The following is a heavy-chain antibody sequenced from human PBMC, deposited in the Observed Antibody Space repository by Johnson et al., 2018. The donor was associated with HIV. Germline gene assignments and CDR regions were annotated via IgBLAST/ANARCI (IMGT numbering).Heavy chain of an antibody. D-gene: IGHD1-26*01. CDR1: GFTFSSYA. J-gene: IGHJ3*02. CDR3: ARDAGATAAHFTAFDI. CDR2: ISCSGGST. Sequence: EVQLVESGGGLVQPGGSLRLSCASSGFTFSSYAMSWVRQAPGKGLEWVSAISCSGGSTYYADSVKGRFTISRDNSKNTLYLQKNSLRAEDTAVYYCARDAGATAAHFTAFDIWGQGTMVTVSS. V-gene: IGHV3-23*04.